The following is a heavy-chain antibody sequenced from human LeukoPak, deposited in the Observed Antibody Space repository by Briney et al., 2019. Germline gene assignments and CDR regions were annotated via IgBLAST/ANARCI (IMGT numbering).Heavy chain of an antibody. D-gene: IGHD4-17*01. Sequence: SETLSLTCAVYGGSFSGYYWSWIRQPPGKGLEWIGEINHSGSTNYNPSLKSRVTISVDTSKNQFSLKLSSVTAADTAVYYCARYGDYGYYYGMDVWGQGTTATVSS. V-gene: IGHV4-34*01. CDR1: GGSFSGYY. CDR2: INHSGST. CDR3: ARYGDYGYYYGMDV. J-gene: IGHJ6*02.